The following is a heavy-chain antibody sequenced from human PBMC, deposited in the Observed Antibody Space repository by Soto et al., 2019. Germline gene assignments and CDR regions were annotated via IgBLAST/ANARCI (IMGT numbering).Heavy chain of an antibody. CDR3: ARTDSSGYRGTSFDY. CDR2: IYWDDDK. D-gene: IGHD3-22*01. J-gene: IGHJ4*02. CDR1: GFSLSTSGVG. Sequence: QITLKESGPTLVKPTQTLTLTCTFSGFSLSTSGVGVGWIRQPPGKALEWLALIYWDDDKRYSPSLKSRLTITKNTSKNQVVLTMTNMDPVDTATYYCARTDSSGYRGTSFDYWGQGTLVTVSS. V-gene: IGHV2-5*02.